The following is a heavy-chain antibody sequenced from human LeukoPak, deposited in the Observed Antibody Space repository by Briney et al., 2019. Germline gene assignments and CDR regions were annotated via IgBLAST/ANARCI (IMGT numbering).Heavy chain of an antibody. CDR3: ARYQVFGWQWLVHWFDP. V-gene: IGHV1-18*01. D-gene: IGHD6-19*01. CDR2: ISAYNGNT. CDR1: GYTFTSYG. Sequence: ASVKVSCKASGYTFTSYGISWARQAPGQGLEWMGWISAYNGNTNYAQKLQGRVTMTTDTSTSTAYMELRSLRSDDTAVYYCARYQVFGWQWLVHWFDPWGQGTLVTVSS. J-gene: IGHJ5*02.